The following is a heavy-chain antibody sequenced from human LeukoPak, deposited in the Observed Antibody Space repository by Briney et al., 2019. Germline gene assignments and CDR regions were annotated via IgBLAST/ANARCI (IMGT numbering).Heavy chain of an antibody. CDR2: IIPIFGVP. Sequence: SVKVSCKASGGTFSNYAINWVRQAPGQGLEWMGRIIPIFGVPNYAQKFQGRLTITADKSTSTAYMELSSLRSEDTAVYYCARDADRIVVVPAAPSGWFDPWGQGTLVTVSS. D-gene: IGHD2-2*01. CDR1: GGTFSNYA. J-gene: IGHJ5*02. V-gene: IGHV1-69*04. CDR3: ARDADRIVVVPAAPSGWFDP.